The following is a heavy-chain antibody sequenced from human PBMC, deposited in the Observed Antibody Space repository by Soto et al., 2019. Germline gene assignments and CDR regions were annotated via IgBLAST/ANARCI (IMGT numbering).Heavy chain of an antibody. Sequence: QVHLVQSGAEVKKPGXSVKVSCKGSGYTFTSYGITWVRQAPGQGLEWMGWISAHNGNTNYAQKLQGRVTVTRDTSTSTAYMELRSVRSDDTAVYYCARGRYGDYWGQGALVTVSS. CDR3: ARGRYGDY. D-gene: IGHD1-1*01. V-gene: IGHV1-18*01. CDR2: ISAHNGNT. CDR1: GYTFTSYG. J-gene: IGHJ4*02.